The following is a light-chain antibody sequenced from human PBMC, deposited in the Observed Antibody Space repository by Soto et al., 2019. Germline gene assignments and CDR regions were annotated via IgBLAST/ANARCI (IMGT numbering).Light chain of an antibody. CDR1: QSVSSY. Sequence: IVMTQSPATLSVSPVERATLSCSASQSVSSYLAWYQQKPGQAPRLLIYDASNRATGIPARFSGSGSGTDFTLTIGRLETEDFANYYCQQANSFLTITFGHGTRLEIK. CDR2: DAS. CDR3: QQANSFLTIT. V-gene: IGKV3-11*01. J-gene: IGKJ5*01.